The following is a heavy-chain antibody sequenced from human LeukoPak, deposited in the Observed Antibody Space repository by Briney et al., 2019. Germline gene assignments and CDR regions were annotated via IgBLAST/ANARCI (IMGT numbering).Heavy chain of an antibody. D-gene: IGHD6-19*01. CDR2: IYYSGST. Sequence: SETLSLTCTVSGGSISSYYWSWIRQPPGKGLEWIGYIYYSGSTNYNPSLKSRVTISVDTSKNQFSLKLSSVTAADMAVYYCATYSSGWYRGAFDYWGQGTLVTVSS. J-gene: IGHJ4*02. CDR1: GGSISSYY. CDR3: ATYSSGWYRGAFDY. V-gene: IGHV4-59*08.